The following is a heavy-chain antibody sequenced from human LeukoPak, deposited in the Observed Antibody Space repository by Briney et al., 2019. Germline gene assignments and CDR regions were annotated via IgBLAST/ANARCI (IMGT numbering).Heavy chain of an antibody. CDR3: ALKYYGSGYYYYYMDV. CDR2: ISGSGGST. J-gene: IGHJ6*03. CDR1: GFTFSSYA. V-gene: IGHV3-23*01. D-gene: IGHD3-10*01. Sequence: GGSLRLSCAASGFTFSSYAMSWVRQAPGKGLEWVSAISGSGGSTYYADSLKGRFTISRDNSKNTLYLQMNSLRAEDTAVYYCALKYYGSGYYYYYMDVWGKGTTVTISS.